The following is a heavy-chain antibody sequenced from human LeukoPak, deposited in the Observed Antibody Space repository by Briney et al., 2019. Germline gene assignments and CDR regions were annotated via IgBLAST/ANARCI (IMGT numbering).Heavy chain of an antibody. CDR1: GASISSSTYY. J-gene: IGHJ4*02. V-gene: IGHV4-39*01. CDR2: IYYSGDI. Sequence: PSETLSLTCTVSGASISSSTYYWGWIRQPPGKGLEWIGSIYYSGDIYYNPSLKSRVTISVDTSKNQFSLKLSSVTAADTAVYYCARLDGDSLFDYWGQGTLVTVSS. CDR3: ARLDGDSLFDY. D-gene: IGHD4-17*01.